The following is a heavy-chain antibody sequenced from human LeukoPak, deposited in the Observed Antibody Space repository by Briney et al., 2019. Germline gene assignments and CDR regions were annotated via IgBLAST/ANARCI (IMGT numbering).Heavy chain of an antibody. CDR1: GGTFSSYA. J-gene: IGHJ4*02. D-gene: IGHD3-22*01. Sequence: GASVKVSCKASGGTFSSYAISWVRQAPGQGLEWMGGIIPIFGTANYAQKFQGRVTITADKSTSTAYMELSSLRSEDTAVYYCARGRYYYDSSGYYYSYYFDCWGQGTLVTVSS. CDR3: ARGRYYYDSSGYYYSYYFDC. CDR2: IIPIFGTA. V-gene: IGHV1-69*06.